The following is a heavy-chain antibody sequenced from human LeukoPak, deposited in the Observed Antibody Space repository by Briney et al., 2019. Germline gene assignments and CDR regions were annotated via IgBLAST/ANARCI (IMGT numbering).Heavy chain of an antibody. V-gene: IGHV3-23*01. CDR1: GFTFSSYA. CDR3: AKTGYYDTNTDY. Sequence: GGSLRLSCAASGFTFSSYAMSWVRQAPGKGLEWVSAISGSGGSTYYADSVKGRFTISRDSSKNTLYLQMNSLRAEDTAVYYCAKTGYYDTNTDYWGQGTLVTVSS. D-gene: IGHD3-22*01. J-gene: IGHJ4*02. CDR2: ISGSGGST.